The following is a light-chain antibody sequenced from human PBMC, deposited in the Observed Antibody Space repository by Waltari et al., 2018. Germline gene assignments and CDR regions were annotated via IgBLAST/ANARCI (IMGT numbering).Light chain of an antibody. V-gene: IGLV2-14*01. CDR3: TSYTSSSTLYV. Sequence: QSALTQPASVSGSPGQSITISCTETSIDFGGNNFVSWYQHRPGKAPKLMIYEVTHRPSGVSNGFSGSKSGNTASLTISGLQAEDEADDYCTSYTSSSTLYVFGTGTKVTVL. CDR1: SIDFGGNNF. J-gene: IGLJ1*01. CDR2: EVT.